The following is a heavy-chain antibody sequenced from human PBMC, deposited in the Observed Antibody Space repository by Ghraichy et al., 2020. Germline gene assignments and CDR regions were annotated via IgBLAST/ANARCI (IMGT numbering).Heavy chain of an antibody. D-gene: IGHD1-26*01. CDR1: GFTFDYAW. J-gene: IGHJ4*02. CDR3: TTVLLYSGSYQEYY. CDR2: IKSKTDGETT. V-gene: IGHV3-15*01. Sequence: GESLNISCAASGFTFDYAWMTWVRQAPGKGLEWVGQIKSKTDGETTDYAAPVKGRFTVSRDDSKNTLFLQMNSLETEDTAVYYCTTVLLYSGSYQEYYWGQGTLVTVSS.